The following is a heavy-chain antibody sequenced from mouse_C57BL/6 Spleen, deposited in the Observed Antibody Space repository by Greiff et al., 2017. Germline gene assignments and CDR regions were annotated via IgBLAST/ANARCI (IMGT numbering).Heavy chain of an antibody. CDR3: ARGGYDGYFDV. Sequence: QVQLQQPGAELVKPGASVKLSCKASGYTFTSYWMHWVKQRPGRGLEWSGRIDPNSGGTKYNEKFKSKGTLTVDKPSSTASMQLSSLTSEDSAVYYCARGGYDGYFDVWGTGTTVTVSS. CDR2: IDPNSGGT. CDR1: GYTFTSYW. J-gene: IGHJ1*03. V-gene: IGHV1-72*01. D-gene: IGHD2-2*01.